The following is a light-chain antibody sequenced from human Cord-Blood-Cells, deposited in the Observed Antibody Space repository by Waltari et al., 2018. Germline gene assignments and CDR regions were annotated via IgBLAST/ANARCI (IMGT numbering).Light chain of an antibody. CDR1: QSISSY. CDR2: AAS. V-gene: IGKV1-39*01. CDR3: QQSYSTPPYT. Sequence: DIKMTQPPSSLPASVGDRVTITCRASQSISSYLNWYQQKPGKAPKLLIYAASSLQSGVPSRFSGSGSGTDFTLTISSLQPEDFATYYCQQSYSTPPYTFGQGTKLEIK. J-gene: IGKJ2*01.